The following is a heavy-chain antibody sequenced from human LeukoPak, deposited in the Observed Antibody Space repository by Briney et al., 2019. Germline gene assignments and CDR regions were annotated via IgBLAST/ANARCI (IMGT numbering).Heavy chain of an antibody. D-gene: IGHD3-10*01. CDR2: IYYSGST. Sequence: SETLSLTCTVSGGSISSSSYYWGWIRQPPGKGLEWIGSIYYSGSTYYNPSLKSRVTISVDTSKNQFSLKLSSVTAADTAVYYCARFRGPFDYWGQGTLVTVSS. CDR3: ARFRGPFDY. CDR1: GGSISSSSYY. J-gene: IGHJ4*02. V-gene: IGHV4-39*01.